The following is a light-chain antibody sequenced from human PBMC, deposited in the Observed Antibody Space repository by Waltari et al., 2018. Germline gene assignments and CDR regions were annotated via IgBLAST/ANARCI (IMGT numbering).Light chain of an antibody. Sequence: QSVLTQPPSGSGAPGQRVTICCTGSSTNNGAGFNEHWYQQLPGTAPKLLIYGNSNRPSGVPDRFSGSKSGTSASLAITGLQAEDEADYYCQSYDSSLSAWVFGGGTKLTVL. CDR2: GNS. CDR1: STNNGAGFN. CDR3: QSYDSSLSAWV. V-gene: IGLV1-40*01. J-gene: IGLJ3*02.